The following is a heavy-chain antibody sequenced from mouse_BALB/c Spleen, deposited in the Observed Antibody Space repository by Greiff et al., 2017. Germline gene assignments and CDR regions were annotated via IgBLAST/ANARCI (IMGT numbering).Heavy chain of an antibody. CDR3: ARYTTGEGWLAY. D-gene: IGHD1-1*01. CDR1: GFTFSSYA. J-gene: IGHJ3*01. V-gene: IGHV5-6-5*01. CDR2: ISSGGST. Sequence: EVQVVESGGGLVKPGGSLKLSCAASGFTFSSYAMSWVRQTPEKRPEWVASISSGGSTYYPGSVKGRFTISRDNARNILYLQMSSLRSEDTAMYYCARYTTGEGWLAYWGQGTLVTVAA.